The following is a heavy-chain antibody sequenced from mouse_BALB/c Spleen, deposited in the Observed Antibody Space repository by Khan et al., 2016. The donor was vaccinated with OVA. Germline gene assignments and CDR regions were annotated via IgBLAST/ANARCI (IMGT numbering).Heavy chain of an antibody. D-gene: IGHD2-14*01. CDR3: VKEEVYHRSDGWLAY. J-gene: IGHJ3*01. Sequence: QMQLEESGAELARPGASVKMSCKTSGYPFTSYTMHWVRQRPGQAPEWIGHINPSNNYTNYTQNFKDKATLIVDKSSTTAYMQLSSLTSEASAVYYSVKEEVYHRSDGWLAYWGKGTLVTVSA. CDR1: GYPFTSYT. V-gene: IGHV1-4*01. CDR2: INPSNNYT.